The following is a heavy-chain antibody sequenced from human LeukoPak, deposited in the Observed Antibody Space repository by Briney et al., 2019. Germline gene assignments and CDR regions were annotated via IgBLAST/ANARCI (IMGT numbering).Heavy chain of an antibody. CDR2: INPNSGGT. CDR3: ARSPTYYYGSGSPCGMDV. Sequence: ASVKVSCKASGYTFTGYYMHWVRQAPGQGLEWSGWINPNSGGTNYAQKFQGRVTMTRDTSIRTAYMELSRLRSDDTAVYYCARSPTYYYGSGSPCGMDVWGQGTTVSVSS. D-gene: IGHD3-10*01. J-gene: IGHJ6*02. V-gene: IGHV1-2*02. CDR1: GYTFTGYY.